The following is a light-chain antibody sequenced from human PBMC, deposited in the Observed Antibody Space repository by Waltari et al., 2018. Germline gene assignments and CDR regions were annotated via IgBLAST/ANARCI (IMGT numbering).Light chain of an antibody. Sequence: EIVLTQYPVTLSLSPGDRATLSCRASQSVGTSLAWYQQRPGQPPRLLIFDASKRAPGIPARFSGSGSETDFTLTISNLEPEDFAVYYCQQRSTWWTFGQGTRVEIK. CDR3: QQRSTWWT. V-gene: IGKV3-11*01. J-gene: IGKJ1*01. CDR1: QSVGTS. CDR2: DAS.